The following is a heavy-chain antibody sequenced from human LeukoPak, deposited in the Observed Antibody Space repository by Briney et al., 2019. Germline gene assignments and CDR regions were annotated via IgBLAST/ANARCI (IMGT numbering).Heavy chain of an antibody. CDR3: ARADRNYYDSSGSNYMDV. CDR1: GGSFSGYY. J-gene: IGHJ6*03. D-gene: IGHD3-22*01. Sequence: SETLSLTCAVYGGSFSGYYWSWIRQPPGKGLEWIGEINHSGSTNYNPSLKSRVTISVDTSKNQFSLKLSSVTAADTAVYYCARADRNYYDSSGSNYMDVWGKGTTVTISS. CDR2: INHSGST. V-gene: IGHV4-34*01.